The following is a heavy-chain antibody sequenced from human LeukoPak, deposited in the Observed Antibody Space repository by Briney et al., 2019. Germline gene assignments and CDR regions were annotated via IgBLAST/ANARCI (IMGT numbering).Heavy chain of an antibody. CDR1: GYTFTSYG. CDR2: ISAYNGNT. J-gene: IGHJ3*02. V-gene: IGHV1-18*01. CDR3: AREWLSTRFNAFDI. D-gene: IGHD3-22*01. Sequence: ASVKVSCKASGYTFTSYGISWVRQAPGQGLEWMGWISAYNGNTNYAQKLQGRVTMTTDTSTSTAYMELSSLRSEDTAAYYCAREWLSTRFNAFDIWGQGTMVTVSS.